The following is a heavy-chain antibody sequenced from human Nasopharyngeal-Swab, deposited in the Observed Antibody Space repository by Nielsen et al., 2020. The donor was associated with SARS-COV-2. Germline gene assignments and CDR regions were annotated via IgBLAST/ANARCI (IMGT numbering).Heavy chain of an antibody. Sequence: PGKGLEWIGTIYNSGTTYTNPSLKSRASISIDMSNNQLSLKLTSVTAADTAVYYCATPVAVAGRGRWFDPWGQGTLVTVSS. D-gene: IGHD6-19*01. V-gene: IGHV4-38-2*01. J-gene: IGHJ5*02. CDR3: ATPVAVAGRGRWFDP. CDR2: IYNSGTT.